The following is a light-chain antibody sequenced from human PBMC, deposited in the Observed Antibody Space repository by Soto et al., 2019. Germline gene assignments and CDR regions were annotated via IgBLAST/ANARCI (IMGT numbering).Light chain of an antibody. CDR1: QSISSW. Sequence: DIQMTQSPSTLSASVGDRVTITCRASQSISSWLAWYQQKPGKAPKLLIYKASSLESGVPSRFSGSGSGKEFTLIISSLQPDDFASYYYQQYNSVYTFGQGTKLEIK. CDR2: KAS. V-gene: IGKV1-5*03. CDR3: QQYNSVYT. J-gene: IGKJ2*01.